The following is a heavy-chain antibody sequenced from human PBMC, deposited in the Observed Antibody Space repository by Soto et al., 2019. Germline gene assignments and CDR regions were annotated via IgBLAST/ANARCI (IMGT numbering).Heavy chain of an antibody. J-gene: IGHJ4*02. Sequence: SETLSLTCTVSGGSISSYYWSWIRQPPGKGLEWIGYIYYSGSTNYNPSLKSRVTISVDTSKNQFSLKLTSVTAADTSVYYCEREYSMTVVAPGYWGQGTLVTVSS. CDR3: EREYSMTVVAPGY. CDR1: GGSISSYY. D-gene: IGHD3-22*01. CDR2: IYYSGST. V-gene: IGHV4-59*12.